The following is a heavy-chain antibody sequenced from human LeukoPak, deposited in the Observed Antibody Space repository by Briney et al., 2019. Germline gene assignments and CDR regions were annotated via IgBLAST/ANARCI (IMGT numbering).Heavy chain of an antibody. CDR2: IYYSGST. V-gene: IGHV4-31*03. Sequence: SETLSLTCTVSGGSISSGGYYWSWIRQHPGKGLEWIGYIYYSGSTYYNPSLKSRVTISVDTSKNQFSLKLSSVTAADTAVYYLARRVYSYCHFYYWGQGTPGTGSS. D-gene: IGHD5-18*01. CDR3: ARRVYSYCHFYY. J-gene: IGHJ4*02. CDR1: GGSISSGGYY.